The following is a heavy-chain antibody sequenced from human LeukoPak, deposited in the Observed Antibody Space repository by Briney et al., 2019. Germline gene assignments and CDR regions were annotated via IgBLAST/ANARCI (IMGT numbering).Heavy chain of an antibody. V-gene: IGHV4-34*01. CDR2: INHSGST. D-gene: IGHD2-2*01. Sequence: SETLSLTCAVYGGSFSGYYWSWIRQPPGKGLEWIGEINHSGSTNYNPSLKSRVTISVDTSKNQFSLKLSSVTAADTAVYYCARHEDIVVVPAAMGVESWFDPWGQGTLVTVSS. J-gene: IGHJ5*02. CDR3: ARHEDIVVVPAAMGVESWFDP. CDR1: GGSFSGYY.